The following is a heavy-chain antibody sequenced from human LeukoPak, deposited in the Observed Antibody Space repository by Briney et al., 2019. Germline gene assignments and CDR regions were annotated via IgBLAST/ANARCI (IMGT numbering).Heavy chain of an antibody. J-gene: IGHJ4*02. D-gene: IGHD6-13*01. V-gene: IGHV1-2*02. CDR3: ARDHGIAAAMYYFDY. Sequence: GASVKVSCKASGYTFTGYYMHWVRQAPGQGLEWMGWINPNSGGTNYAQKFQGRVTMTRDTSISTAYMELSRLRSDDTAVYYCARDHGIAAAMYYFDYWGQGTLVTVSS. CDR2: INPNSGGT. CDR1: GYTFTGYY.